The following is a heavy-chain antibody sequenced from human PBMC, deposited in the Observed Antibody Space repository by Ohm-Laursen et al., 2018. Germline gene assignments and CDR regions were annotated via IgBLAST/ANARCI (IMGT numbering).Heavy chain of an antibody. CDR3: AKKTQGVGHFWTCDY. CDR1: GFTVSTNY. D-gene: IGHD3-3*02. CDR2: IYSGGST. J-gene: IGHJ4*02. V-gene: IGHV3-53*05. Sequence: SLRLSCAASGFTVSTNYMSWVRQAPGKGLEWVSVIYSGGSTYYGDSVKGRFTISRDNSKNTLYLQMNSLRAEDTAVYYCAKKTQGVGHFWTCDYWGQGTLVTVAS.